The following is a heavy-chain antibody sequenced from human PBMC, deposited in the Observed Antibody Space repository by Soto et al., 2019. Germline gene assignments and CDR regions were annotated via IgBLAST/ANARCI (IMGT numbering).Heavy chain of an antibody. CDR2: IYHSGST. CDR3: ARGVTTVTTFDY. Sequence: QLQLQESGSGLVKPSQTLSLTCAVSGGSISSGGYSCNWIRQPPGKGLEWIGYIYHSGSTYYNPSLKSRATISVDRSKNQCSLKLSSVTAADTAVYYCARGVTTVTTFDYWGQGTLVTVSS. J-gene: IGHJ4*02. V-gene: IGHV4-30-2*01. CDR1: GGSISSGGYS. D-gene: IGHD4-17*01.